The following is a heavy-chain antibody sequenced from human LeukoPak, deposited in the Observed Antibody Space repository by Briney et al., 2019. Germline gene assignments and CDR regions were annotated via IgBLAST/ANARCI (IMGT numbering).Heavy chain of an antibody. CDR1: GGSFSGYY. CDR2: INHSGST. Sequence: SETLSLTCAVYGGSFSGYYWSWIRQPPGKGLEWIGEINHSGSTNYNPSLKSRVTISVDTSKNQFSLKLSSVTAADTAVYYCARGHYYDSSGVRGRYFQHWGQGTLVTVS. V-gene: IGHV4-34*01. J-gene: IGHJ1*01. CDR3: ARGHYYDSSGVRGRYFQH. D-gene: IGHD3-22*01.